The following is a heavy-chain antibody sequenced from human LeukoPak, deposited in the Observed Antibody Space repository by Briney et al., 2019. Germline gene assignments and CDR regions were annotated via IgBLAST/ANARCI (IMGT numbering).Heavy chain of an antibody. CDR2: ISGSGGST. V-gene: IGHV3-23*01. D-gene: IGHD6-13*01. CDR3: ARPTIAAAGNFEY. J-gene: IGHJ4*02. Sequence: RSGGSLRLSCAASGLTFKSYAMSWVRQAPGKGLEWVSGISGSGGSTYHADSVKGRFTISRDNAKNSLYLQVNSLRAEDTAVYYCARPTIAAAGNFEYWGQGTLVTVSS. CDR1: GLTFKSYA.